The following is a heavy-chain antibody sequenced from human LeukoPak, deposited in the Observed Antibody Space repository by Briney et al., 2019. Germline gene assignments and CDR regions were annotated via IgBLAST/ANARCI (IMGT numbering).Heavy chain of an antibody. J-gene: IGHJ6*03. D-gene: IGHD3-16*01. CDR2: ISGSGSAP. Sequence: GGSLRLSCEASGFTFSSHAMNWVRQAPGKGLEWVSAISGSGSAPYYADSVKGRFTVSRDNTKNTLYLQMSSLRVEDTALYYCAKGRLWGRGGYHYYYMDVWGKGTAVTISS. CDR3: AKGRLWGRGGYHYYYMDV. V-gene: IGHV3-23*01. CDR1: GFTFSSHA.